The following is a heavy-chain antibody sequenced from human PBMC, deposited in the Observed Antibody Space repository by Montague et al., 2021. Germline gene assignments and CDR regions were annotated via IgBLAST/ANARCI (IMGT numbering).Heavy chain of an antibody. V-gene: IGHV4-59*07. CDR3: ARQGFYESGGFFI. CDR1: GDSINGWY. J-gene: IGHJ4*02. Sequence: SDTLSLTCSVSGDSINGWYWSWIRQPPGKGLEWIGSVFYSGATNXNPSLKSRVTMSADTSKNQVSLKVNSVTAADTAVYYCARQGFYESGGFFIWGLGTLVTVSS. CDR2: VFYSGAT. D-gene: IGHD3-22*01.